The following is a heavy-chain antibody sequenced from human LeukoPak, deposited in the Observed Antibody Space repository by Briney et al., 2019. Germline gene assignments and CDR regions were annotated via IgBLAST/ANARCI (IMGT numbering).Heavy chain of an antibody. J-gene: IGHJ4*02. Sequence: GASVKVSCKASGYTFTSYAMHWVRQAPGQRLEWMGWINAGNGNTKYSQKFQGRVTITRDTSASTAYMELSSLRSEDTAVYYCARVQNSGGSGRYDYWGQGTLVTVSS. V-gene: IGHV1-3*01. CDR2: INAGNGNT. D-gene: IGHD2-15*01. CDR1: GYTFTSYA. CDR3: ARVQNSGGSGRYDY.